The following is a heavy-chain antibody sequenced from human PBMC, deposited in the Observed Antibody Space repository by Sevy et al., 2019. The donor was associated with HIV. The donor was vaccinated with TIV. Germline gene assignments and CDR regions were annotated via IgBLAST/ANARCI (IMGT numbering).Heavy chain of an antibody. D-gene: IGHD3-9*01. J-gene: IGHJ6*02. CDR3: AKDFTGYNGMDV. CDR1: GIIFTTSV. Sequence: GGSLRLSCAVSGIIFTTSVMHWVRQAPGKGLEWVAVISYDGRNKFYGDSVKGRFSISRDNSKNILYLQMNSLRVEDTAVYYCAKDFTGYNGMDVWGQGTMVTVSS. CDR2: ISYDGRNK. V-gene: IGHV3-30*18.